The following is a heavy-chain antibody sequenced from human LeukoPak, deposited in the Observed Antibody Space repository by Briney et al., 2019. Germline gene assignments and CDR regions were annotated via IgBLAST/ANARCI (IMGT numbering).Heavy chain of an antibody. CDR1: GGSFSGYY. CDR3: ARRYYDFWSGHNWFDP. V-gene: IGHV4-34*01. Sequence: SETLSLTCAVYGGSFSGYYWSWIRQPPGKGLEWIGEINHSGSTNYNPSLKSRVTISVDTPKNQFSLKLSSVTAADTAVYYCARRYYDFWSGHNWFDPWGQGTLVTVSS. J-gene: IGHJ5*02. CDR2: INHSGST. D-gene: IGHD3-3*01.